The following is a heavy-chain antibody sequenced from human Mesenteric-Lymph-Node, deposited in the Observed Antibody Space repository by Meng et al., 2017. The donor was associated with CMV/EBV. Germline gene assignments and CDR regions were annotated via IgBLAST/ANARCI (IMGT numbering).Heavy chain of an antibody. CDR2: ISSSGSTI. J-gene: IGHJ6*02. D-gene: IGHD3-10*01. V-gene: IGHV3-48*03. Sequence: GGSLRLSCATSGLTFSSYEMNWVRQAPGEGLEWVSYISSSGSTIYYADSVKGRFTISRDNAKNSLYLQMNSLRAEDTAVYYCARGGEFGYVGMDVWGQGTTVTVSS. CDR1: GLTFSSYE. CDR3: ARGGEFGYVGMDV.